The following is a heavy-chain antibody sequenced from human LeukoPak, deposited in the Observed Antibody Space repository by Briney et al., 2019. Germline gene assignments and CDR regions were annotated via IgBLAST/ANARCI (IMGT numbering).Heavy chain of an antibody. V-gene: IGHV3-48*03. D-gene: IGHD3-3*01. CDR2: ISAIDNTI. Sequence: PGGSLRLSCAASGFNFSTYEMNWVRQAPGKGLEWISYISAIDNTIYYADSVKGRFTISRDNAKNSLYLQMNSLRAEDTAVYYCATSTILAISGAFDIWGQGTMVTVSS. J-gene: IGHJ3*02. CDR3: ATSTILAISGAFDI. CDR1: GFNFSTYE.